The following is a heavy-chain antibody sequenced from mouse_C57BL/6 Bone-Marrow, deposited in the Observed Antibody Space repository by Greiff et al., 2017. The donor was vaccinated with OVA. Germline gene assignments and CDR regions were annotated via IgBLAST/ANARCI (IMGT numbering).Heavy chain of an antibody. D-gene: IGHD1-1*01. CDR1: GYTFTSYW. V-gene: IGHV1-69*01. J-gene: IGHJ3*01. CDR3: ARSKEGSSPAWFAY. CDR2: IDPSDSYT. Sequence: QVQLQQSGAELVMPGASVKLSCKASGYTFTSYWMHWVKQRPGQGLEWIGEIDPSDSYTNYNQKFKGKSTLTVDKSSSTAYMQLSSLTSEDSAVYYCARSKEGSSPAWFAYLGQGTLVSVSA.